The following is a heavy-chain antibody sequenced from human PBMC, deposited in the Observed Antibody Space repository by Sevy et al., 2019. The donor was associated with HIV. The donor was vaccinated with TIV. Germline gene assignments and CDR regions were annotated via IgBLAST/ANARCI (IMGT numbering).Heavy chain of an antibody. CDR1: GFTFGDYA. D-gene: IGHD4-17*01. CDR3: TRALATVVTPEYYFDY. CDR2: IRRNSYEPYGGTT. Sequence: GGSLRLSCTVSGFTFGDYAMSWFRQAPGKGLEWVAFIRRNSYEPYGGTTEYAASVKGRFTISRDDSKSIAYLQKNSLKTEDTAVYYCTRALATVVTPEYYFDYWGQGTLVTVSS. V-gene: IGHV3-49*03. J-gene: IGHJ4*02.